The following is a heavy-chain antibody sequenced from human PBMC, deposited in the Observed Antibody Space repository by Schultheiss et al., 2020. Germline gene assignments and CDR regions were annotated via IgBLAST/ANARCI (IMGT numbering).Heavy chain of an antibody. CDR3: ARPYYYDSSGFCY. CDR2: IGTAGDT. D-gene: IGHD3-22*01. V-gene: IGHV3-13*01. J-gene: IGHJ4*02. CDR1: GFTFDDYA. Sequence: GGSLRLSCAASGFTFDDYAMHWVRQATGKGLEWVSAIGTAGDTYYPGSVKGRFTISRDNSKNTLYLQMNSLRAEDTAVYYCARPYYYDSSGFCYWGQGTLVTVSS.